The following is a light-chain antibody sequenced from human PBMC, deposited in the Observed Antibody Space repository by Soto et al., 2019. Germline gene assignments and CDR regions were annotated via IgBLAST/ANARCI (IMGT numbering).Light chain of an antibody. Sequence: DIQMTQSPSTLSASVGDRVTITCRASQSISSWLAWYQQKPWKAPKLLIYKASSLDSGVPSRFSGSGSGTEFTLTISSLQPDDFATYYCQQYDSYRRTFGQGTKVEIK. CDR2: KAS. CDR3: QQYDSYRRT. V-gene: IGKV1-5*03. CDR1: QSISSW. J-gene: IGKJ1*01.